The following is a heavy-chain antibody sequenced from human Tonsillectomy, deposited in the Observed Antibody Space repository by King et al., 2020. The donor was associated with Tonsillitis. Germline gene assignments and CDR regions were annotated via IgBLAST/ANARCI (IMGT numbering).Heavy chain of an antibody. V-gene: IGHV1-69*04. Sequence: VQLVQSGAEVKKPGSSVKVSCKASGGTFSSSAISWVRQAPGQGLEWMGRIIPILGIANYAQKFQGRVTITADKSTSTAYMELSSLRSDDTAVYYCARDRYLGGVVIIDHFDYWGPGTLVTVSS. CDR1: GGTFSSSA. CDR2: IIPILGIA. CDR3: ARDRYLGGVVIIDHFDY. D-gene: IGHD3-3*01. J-gene: IGHJ4*02.